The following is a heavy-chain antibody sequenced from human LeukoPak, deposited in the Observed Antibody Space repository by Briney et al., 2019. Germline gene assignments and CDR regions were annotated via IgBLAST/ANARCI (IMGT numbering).Heavy chain of an antibody. CDR3: ARLKGEMITIRHYYHYYMDV. V-gene: IGHV4-59*01. CDR1: GGSISTYY. Sequence: SETLSLTCTVSGGSISTYYWTWIRQPPGKGLEWLGYIYYNWNTNYNPSLPIRVTISLNTSKNQFSLNLTSVTAADTAVYYCARLKGEMITIRHYYHYYMDVWGKGTTVTVSS. J-gene: IGHJ6*03. CDR2: IYYNWNT. D-gene: IGHD5-24*01.